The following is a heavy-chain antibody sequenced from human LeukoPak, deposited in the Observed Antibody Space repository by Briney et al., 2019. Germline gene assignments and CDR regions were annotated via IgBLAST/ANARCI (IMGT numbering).Heavy chain of an antibody. Sequence: SVKVSCKTSGGTVSSFALSWMRQAPGQGPEWMGGSIPILRTPKDAQKFQGRVTISTDESTDTFYMDLSGLRVEDTAVYYCAAPSRGHAFDIWGQGTMVTVS. CDR1: GGTVSSFA. V-gene: IGHV1-69*05. D-gene: IGHD3-10*01. J-gene: IGHJ3*02. CDR2: SIPILRTP. CDR3: AAPSRGHAFDI.